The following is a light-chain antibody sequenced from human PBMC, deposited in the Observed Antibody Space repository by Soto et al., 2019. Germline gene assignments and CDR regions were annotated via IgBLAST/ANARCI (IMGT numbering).Light chain of an antibody. CDR3: QHYSNWPPIT. J-gene: IGKJ5*01. CDR1: QSVSSN. Sequence: EIVMTQSPATLSVSLGERATLSCRASQSVSSNLAWYQQKPGQAPRLLIFGASTRATGIPARFSGSGSGTDFTLTISSLQSEDFAVYYCQHYSNWPPITFGQGTRLEIK. CDR2: GAS. V-gene: IGKV3-15*01.